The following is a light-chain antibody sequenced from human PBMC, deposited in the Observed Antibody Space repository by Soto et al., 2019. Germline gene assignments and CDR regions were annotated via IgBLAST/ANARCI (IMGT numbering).Light chain of an antibody. J-gene: IGKJ1*01. Sequence: EVMLTQSPGTLSLSPGERATLSCRASESIFSNYLAWNQQKSGQAPRLLIYVASNRATGITDRFSGSGSGTDFSLTISRQEPEEFAVYYCQQYGTSPRTFGQGTKVEFK. V-gene: IGKV3-20*01. CDR1: ESIFSNY. CDR2: VAS. CDR3: QQYGTSPRT.